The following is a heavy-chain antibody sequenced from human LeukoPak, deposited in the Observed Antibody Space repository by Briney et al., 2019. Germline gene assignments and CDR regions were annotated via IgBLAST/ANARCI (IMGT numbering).Heavy chain of an antibody. CDR1: GGSISSYY. CDR2: IYYSGST. Sequence: PSETLSLTCTVSGGSISSYYWSWIRQPPGKGLEWIGYIYYSGSTNYNPSLKSRVTISVDTSKNQFSLKLSSVTAADTAVYYCARDSREYYFDYWGQGTLVTVSS. D-gene: IGHD6-13*01. V-gene: IGHV4-59*01. J-gene: IGHJ4*02. CDR3: ARDSREYYFDY.